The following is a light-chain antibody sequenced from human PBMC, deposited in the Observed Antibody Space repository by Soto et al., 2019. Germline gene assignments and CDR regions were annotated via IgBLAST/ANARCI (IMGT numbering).Light chain of an antibody. J-gene: IGKJ1*01. V-gene: IGKV3-11*01. CDR2: GAS. Sequence: EIVLTQSPATLSLSPGERATLSCRASQSVSSYLAWYQQKPGQAPRLLIYGASSRATGIPDRVSGSGSGTDFTLTISRLEPEDFAVYYCQQYNNWPWTFGQGTKVDIK. CDR1: QSVSSY. CDR3: QQYNNWPWT.